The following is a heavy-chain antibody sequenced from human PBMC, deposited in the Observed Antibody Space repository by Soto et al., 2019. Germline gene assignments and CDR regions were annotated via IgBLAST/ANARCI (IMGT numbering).Heavy chain of an antibody. CDR1: GGSINSYY. Sequence: SETLSLTCTFSGGSINSYYWSWIRQSPEKGLEWIGYIYSSGSTNYNPSLKSRVTISVDTSKNQFSLKLSSVTAADTAVYYCARQYCSSTRCYQYFDYWGQGTPVTVSS. D-gene: IGHD2-2*01. V-gene: IGHV4-59*08. CDR2: IYSSGST. J-gene: IGHJ4*02. CDR3: ARQYCSSTRCYQYFDY.